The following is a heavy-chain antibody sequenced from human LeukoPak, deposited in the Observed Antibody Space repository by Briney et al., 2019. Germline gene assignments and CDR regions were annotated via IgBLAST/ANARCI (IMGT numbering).Heavy chain of an antibody. CDR1: GFTVTSYA. D-gene: IGHD3-10*01. J-gene: IGHJ4*02. CDR2: ISTSGGST. CDR3: AKNGHGSGSYYPRTKYYFDY. V-gene: IGHV3-23*01. Sequence: PGGSLRLSCAASGFTVTSYAMNWVRQAPGKGLEWVATISTSGGSTYYADFMKGRFTISRDNSKNTLYLQMNSLRAEDTAVYYCAKNGHGSGSYYPRTKYYFDYWGQGTLVTVSS.